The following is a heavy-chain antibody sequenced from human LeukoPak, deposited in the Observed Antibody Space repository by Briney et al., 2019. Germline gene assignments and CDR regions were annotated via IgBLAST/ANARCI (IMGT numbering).Heavy chain of an antibody. Sequence: GGSLRLSCAASGFTFSSCGFNWVRQAPGKGLEWVSSIGPTGTDRYYADSVRGRFTISRDNAKNSMYLQMDSLRDEDTAVYYCATETIGRHYDFWGQGTLLTVSS. CDR2: IGPTGTDR. CDR3: ATETIGRHYDF. D-gene: IGHD1-14*01. CDR1: GFTFSSCG. J-gene: IGHJ4*02. V-gene: IGHV3-21*01.